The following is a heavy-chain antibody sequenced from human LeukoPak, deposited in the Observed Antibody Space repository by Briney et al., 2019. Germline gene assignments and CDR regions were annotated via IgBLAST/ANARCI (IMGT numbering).Heavy chain of an antibody. V-gene: IGHV3-30*03. CDR3: WGSNWNAMDAFDI. D-gene: IGHD1-1*01. Sequence: GGSLRLSCAASGFTFSSYGMHWVRQAPGKGLEWVAVISYDGSNKYYADSVKGRFTISRDNSKNTLYLQMNSLRAEDTAVYYCWGSNWNAMDAFDIWGQGTMVTVSS. CDR1: GFTFSSYG. CDR2: ISYDGSNK. J-gene: IGHJ3*02.